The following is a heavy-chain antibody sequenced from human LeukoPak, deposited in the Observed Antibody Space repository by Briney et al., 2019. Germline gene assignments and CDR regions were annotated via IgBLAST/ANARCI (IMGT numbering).Heavy chain of an antibody. Sequence: SETLSLTCTVSGGSISSYYWSRIRQPPGKGLEWIGSIYYTGNTYYNASLKSRVTISIDTSKNQISLRLTSVTVTDTAMYYCARQTGSGLFTLPGGQGTLVTVSS. CDR1: GGSISSYY. CDR2: IYYTGNT. J-gene: IGHJ4*02. CDR3: ARQTGSGLFTLP. V-gene: IGHV4-59*04. D-gene: IGHD3/OR15-3a*01.